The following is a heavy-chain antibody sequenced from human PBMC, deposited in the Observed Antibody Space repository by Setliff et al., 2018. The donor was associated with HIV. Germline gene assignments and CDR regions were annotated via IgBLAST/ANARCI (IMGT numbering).Heavy chain of an antibody. CDR3: ARGAYGSGSYEINF. CDR2: LWYDGVKK. J-gene: IGHJ4*02. V-gene: IGHV3-33*01. D-gene: IGHD3-10*01. CDR1: GFTFSVHG. Sequence: TGGSLRLSCEASGFTFSVHGMHWVRLAPGKGLEWVAVLWYDGVKKYYADSVKGRFTISRDNAQNSLYLQMNSLRAEDTAVYYCARGAYGSGSYEINFWGQGTLVTVSS.